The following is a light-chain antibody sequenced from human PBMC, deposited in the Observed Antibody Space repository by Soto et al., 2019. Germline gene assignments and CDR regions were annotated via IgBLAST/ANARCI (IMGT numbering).Light chain of an antibody. CDR2: EVT. J-gene: IGLJ2*01. V-gene: IGLV2-14*01. Sequence: QSVLTQPASVSGSPGQSIAISCTGTSNDIGASNYVSWYQQHPGKAPKLIVYEVTYRPSGVSDRFSGSKSDNTASLTISGLQAEDEADYYCTSLATTNTLLLTTTTLLFGGGTKVTVL. CDR1: SNDIGASNY. CDR3: TSLATTNTLLLTTTTLL.